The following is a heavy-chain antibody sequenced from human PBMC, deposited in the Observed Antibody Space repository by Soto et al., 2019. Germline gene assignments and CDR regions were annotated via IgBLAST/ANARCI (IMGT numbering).Heavy chain of an antibody. D-gene: IGHD3-22*01. J-gene: IGHJ3*02. CDR3: ARGAMIVVVPYAFDI. V-gene: IGHV3-53*01. Sequence: GGSLRLSCAASGFTVSSNYMSWVRQAPGKGLEWVSVIYSGGSTYYADSVKGRFTISRDNSKNTLYLQMNSLRAEDTAVYYCARGAMIVVVPYAFDIWGQGTMVTVSS. CDR2: IYSGGST. CDR1: GFTVSSNY.